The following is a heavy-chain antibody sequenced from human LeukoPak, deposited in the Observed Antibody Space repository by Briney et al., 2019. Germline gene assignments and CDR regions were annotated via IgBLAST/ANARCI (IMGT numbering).Heavy chain of an antibody. CDR1: GFTFSNYR. CDR2: INRDGSTT. J-gene: IGHJ4*02. D-gene: IGHD3-10*01. CDR3: ARDKKSGESSEIDY. V-gene: IGHV3-74*03. Sequence: GGSLRLSCAASGFTFSNYRVHWVCQAPGKGLVWVSRINRDGSTTKYADSVKGRFTVSRDNAKNTLNLQMNSLRAEDTAVYYCARDKKSGESSEIDYWGQGTLVTVSS.